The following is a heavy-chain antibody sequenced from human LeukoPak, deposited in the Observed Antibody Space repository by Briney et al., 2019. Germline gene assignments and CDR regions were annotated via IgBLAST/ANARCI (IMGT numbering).Heavy chain of an antibody. Sequence: SETLSLTCTVSGGSISSYYWSWIRQPPGKGLEWIGYIYYSGSTNYNPSLKSRVTISVDTSKNQFSLKLSSVTAADTAVYYCAKVDVVLTAIGYWGQGTLVTVSS. J-gene: IGHJ4*02. CDR3: AKVDVVLTAIGY. V-gene: IGHV4-59*08. CDR2: IYYSGST. CDR1: GGSISSYY. D-gene: IGHD2-21*02.